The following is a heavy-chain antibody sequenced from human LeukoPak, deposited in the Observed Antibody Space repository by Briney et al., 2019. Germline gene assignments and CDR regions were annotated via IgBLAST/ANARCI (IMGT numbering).Heavy chain of an antibody. V-gene: IGHV1-8*01. Sequence: ASVKVSCKASGYTFTSYDINWVRQATGQGLEWMGWMNPNSGNTGYAQKFQGRVTMTRNTSISTAYMELSSLRSEDTAVHYCARWLGYCSGGSCYSYYYYYYMDVWGKGTTVTVSS. CDR3: ARWLGYCSGGSCYSYYYYYYMDV. D-gene: IGHD2-15*01. CDR1: GYTFTSYD. J-gene: IGHJ6*03. CDR2: MNPNSGNT.